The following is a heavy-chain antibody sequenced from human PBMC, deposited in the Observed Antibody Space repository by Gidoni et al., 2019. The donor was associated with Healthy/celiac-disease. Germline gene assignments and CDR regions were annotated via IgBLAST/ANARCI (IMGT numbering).Heavy chain of an antibody. Sequence: VQLVQSGAEATKTGESRKSTCKGSGYSFHSYWIGWVRQMPGKCFEWMGIISPGDSYTRYRPSCQVQVTISADKSISTAYLQWSSLKASDTAMYYCAGSVGSGHYYYGMDVLGQGTTVTVSS. CDR2: ISPGDSYT. CDR1: GYSFHSYW. J-gene: IGHJ6*02. D-gene: IGHD6-19*01. CDR3: AGSVGSGHYYYGMDV. V-gene: IGHV5-51*01.